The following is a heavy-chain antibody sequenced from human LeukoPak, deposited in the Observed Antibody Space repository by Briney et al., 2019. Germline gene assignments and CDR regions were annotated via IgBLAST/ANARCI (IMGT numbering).Heavy chain of an antibody. CDR2: IYSVGST. J-gene: IGHJ6*03. Sequence: GGSLRLSCTVSGFTVSSDSMSWVRQAPGKGLEWVSFIYSVGSTHYSDSVKGRFTISRDNSKNTLYLQMNSLRAEDTAVYYCAKAGLVGASAPYYYYCYYMDVWGKGTTVSVSS. CDR3: AKAGLVGASAPYYYYCYYMDV. D-gene: IGHD1-26*01. V-gene: IGHV3-53*05. CDR1: GFTVSSDS.